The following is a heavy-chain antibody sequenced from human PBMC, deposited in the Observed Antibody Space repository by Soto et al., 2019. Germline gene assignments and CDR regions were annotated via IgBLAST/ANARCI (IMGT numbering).Heavy chain of an antibody. CDR3: AREVSLYYYDSSGYPTYYFDF. D-gene: IGHD3-22*01. V-gene: IGHV4-31*02. Sequence: ASETLSLTWTVSGGSISSGGYYWSWIRQHPGKGLEWIGYIYYSGSTYYNPSLKSRVTISVDTSKNQFSLKLSSVTAADTAVYYCAREVSLYYYDSSGYPTYYFDFWARGTLVTVSS. CDR1: GGSISSGGYY. J-gene: IGHJ4*02. CDR2: IYYSGST.